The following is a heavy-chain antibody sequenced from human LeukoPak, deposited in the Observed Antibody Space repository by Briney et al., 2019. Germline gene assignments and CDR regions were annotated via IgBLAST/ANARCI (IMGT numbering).Heavy chain of an antibody. V-gene: IGHV3-11*03. Sequence: GGSPRLSCAAFGFSFRDYYMSWIRQAPGKGLEWLSYISTSSRYIKYADSVTGRFSISRVNGDDSLYLQMNNLRVEDTAIYFCARHYGDSSSFDYWGQGTLVTVSS. J-gene: IGHJ4*02. CDR3: ARHYGDSSSFDY. CDR2: ISTSSRYI. CDR1: GFSFRDYY. D-gene: IGHD4-17*01.